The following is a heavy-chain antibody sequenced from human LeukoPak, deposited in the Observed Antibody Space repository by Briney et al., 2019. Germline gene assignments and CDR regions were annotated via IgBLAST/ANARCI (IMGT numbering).Heavy chain of an antibody. J-gene: IGHJ4*02. CDR2: ISSNGGST. V-gene: IGHV3-64D*09. CDR1: GFTLSSYA. CDR3: VMAISGYDPQRFDY. Sequence: GGSLILSCSASGFTLSSYAMHWVRQAPGKGLKYVSAISSNGGSTFYADSVKGRFTISRDNSKNTLYLQMSSLRPEDTAVYYCVMAISGYDPQRFDYWGQGTLVTVSS. D-gene: IGHD5-12*01.